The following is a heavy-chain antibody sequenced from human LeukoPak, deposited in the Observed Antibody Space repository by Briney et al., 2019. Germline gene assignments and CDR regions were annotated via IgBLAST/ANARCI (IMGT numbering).Heavy chain of an antibody. CDR2: IYYSGST. CDR1: GVSVTSGTSY. V-gene: IGHV4-61*01. D-gene: IGHD1-26*01. J-gene: IGHJ2*01. Sequence: SETLSLTCNVSGVSVTSGTSYWSWIRQPPGRGLEWIGNIYYSGSTNYNPSLKSRVTISVDTSKNQFSLKLSSVTAADTAVYYCAREPHSGSYQSYWYFDLWGRGTLVTVSS. CDR3: AREPHSGSYQSYWYFDL.